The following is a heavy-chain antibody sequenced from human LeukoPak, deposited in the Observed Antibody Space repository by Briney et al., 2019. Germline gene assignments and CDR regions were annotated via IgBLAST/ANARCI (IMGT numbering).Heavy chain of an antibody. CDR1: GYTFSSYC. V-gene: IGHV3-7*01. CDR3: ARDWAGIAVAGSYDY. D-gene: IGHD6-19*01. Sequence: PGGSLRLSCTASGYTFSSYCECWVRRAQGKGLEWVANMKQDGSEKYYVDSVKVRFTISRDNAKNSLYLQMNSLRAEDTAVYYCARDWAGIAVAGSYDYWGQGTLVTVSS. CDR2: MKQDGSEK. J-gene: IGHJ4*02.